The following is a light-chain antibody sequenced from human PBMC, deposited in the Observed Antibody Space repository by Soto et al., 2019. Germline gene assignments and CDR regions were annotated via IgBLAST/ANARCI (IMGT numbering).Light chain of an antibody. CDR1: QDITNY. V-gene: IGKV1-39*01. CDR3: QHTYTTPIT. CDR2: DAS. J-gene: IGKJ5*01. Sequence: DIQMTQSPSSLSASVGDRVTITCQASQDITNYLNWYQQKPGRAPRLLLYDASSLETGVPSRFSGSGSGTDFTLTISSLQPEDFATYYCQHTYTTPITFGQGTRLEIK.